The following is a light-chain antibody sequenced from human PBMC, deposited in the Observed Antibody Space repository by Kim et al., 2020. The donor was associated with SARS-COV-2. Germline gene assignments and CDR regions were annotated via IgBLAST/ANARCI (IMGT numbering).Light chain of an antibody. V-gene: IGLV3-21*04. Sequence: APGKAATVTCGANNIGNKYVHWYQQKPGQAPVLVIYSNTDRPSGIPERFSGSNSGNTATLTISRVEAGDEADYYCQVWDVTSDHHVFGTGTKVTV. CDR3: QVWDVTSDHHV. CDR1: NIGNKY. J-gene: IGLJ1*01. CDR2: SNT.